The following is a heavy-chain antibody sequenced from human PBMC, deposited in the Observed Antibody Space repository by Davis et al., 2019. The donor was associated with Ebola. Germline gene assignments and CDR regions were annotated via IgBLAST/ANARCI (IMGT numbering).Heavy chain of an antibody. CDR3: ASVTTVTTRGLFDY. CDR1: GGTFSSYA. CDR2: IIPIFGTA. Sequence: APSVTVSCKASGGTFSSYAISWVRQAPGQGLEWMGGIIPIFGTANYAQKFQGRVTITADESTSTAYMELSSLRSEDTAVYYCASVTTVTTRGLFDYWGQGTLVTVSS. J-gene: IGHJ4*02. D-gene: IGHD4-17*01. V-gene: IGHV1-69*13.